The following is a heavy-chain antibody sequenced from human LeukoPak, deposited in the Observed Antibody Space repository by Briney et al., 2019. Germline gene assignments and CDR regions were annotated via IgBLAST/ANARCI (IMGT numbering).Heavy chain of an antibody. V-gene: IGHV3-21*01. CDR3: ARAVGTSCEFDY. CDR2: ISSSSSYI. Sequence: TGGSLRLSCAASGFTFSSYSMNWVRQAPGKGLEWVSSISSSSSYIYYADSVKGRFTISRDNAKNSLYLQMNSLRAEDTVVYYCARAVGTSCEFDYWGQGTLVTVSS. CDR1: GFTFSSYS. J-gene: IGHJ4*02. D-gene: IGHD2-2*01.